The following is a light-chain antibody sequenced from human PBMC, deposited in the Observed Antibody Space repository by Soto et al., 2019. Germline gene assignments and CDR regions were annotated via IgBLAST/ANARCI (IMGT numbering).Light chain of an antibody. CDR1: QSISDS. CDR2: GAS. Sequence: EIVLTQSPGTLSLSPGERATLSCRASQSISDSLAWYQQKPGQAPRLLIYGASSRASGIPDRFSGSGSGTEFTLTISSLQPDDFATYYCQQYNSYSWTFGQGTKVDIK. V-gene: IGKV3-20*01. CDR3: QQYNSYSWT. J-gene: IGKJ1*01.